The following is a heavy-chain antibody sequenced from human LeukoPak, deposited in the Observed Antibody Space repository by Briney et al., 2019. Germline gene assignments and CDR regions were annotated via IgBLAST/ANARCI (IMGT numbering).Heavy chain of an antibody. Sequence: SGTLSLTCAVSGYSISSGYYWGWIRQPPGKGLEWIGSIYHSGSTYYNPSLKSRVTISVDTSKNQFSLRLSSVAAADTAVYYCATEVSASQTIDYWGQGTLVTVSS. J-gene: IGHJ4*02. CDR1: GYSISSGYY. D-gene: IGHD2-2*01. CDR3: ATEVSASQTIDY. CDR2: IYHSGST. V-gene: IGHV4-38-2*02.